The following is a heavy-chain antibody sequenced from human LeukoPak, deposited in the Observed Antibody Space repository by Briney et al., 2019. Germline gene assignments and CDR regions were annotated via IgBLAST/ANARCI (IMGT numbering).Heavy chain of an antibody. CDR2: IRAYSGNT. CDR1: GYTFTSSG. J-gene: IGHJ4*02. D-gene: IGHD2-21*01. Sequence: ASMTVACKAYGYTFTSSGISWVRQAPGQGLEWMGWIRAYSGNTNYAQKLQDRVTVTTDTPTSTAYMELRSLTSDDTAVYYRARGDRLLWGQGTLVTVSS. CDR3: ARGDRLL. V-gene: IGHV1-18*01.